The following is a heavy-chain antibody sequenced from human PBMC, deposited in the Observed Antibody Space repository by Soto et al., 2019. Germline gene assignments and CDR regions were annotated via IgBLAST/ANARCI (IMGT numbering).Heavy chain of an antibody. J-gene: IGHJ5*02. CDR3: ARESAGSHKNNWFDP. Sequence: SETLSLTCTVSGGSISTYYWSWIRQPPGKGLEWIGYIYYSGSTYYNPSLKSRVTMSVDTSRNQLLLQLNSVTAADTAVYYCARESAGSHKNNWFDPWGQGTSVTVSS. V-gene: IGHV4-59*01. D-gene: IGHD3-10*01. CDR2: IYYSGST. CDR1: GGSISTYY.